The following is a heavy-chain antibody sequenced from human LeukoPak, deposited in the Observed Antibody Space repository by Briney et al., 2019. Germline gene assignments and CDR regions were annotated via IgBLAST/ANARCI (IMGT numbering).Heavy chain of an antibody. Sequence: QPGRSLRLSCAASGFNFDDYAMQWVRQTPGKGLEWVGSISWNSGSIDYADSVKGRFIISRDNARNSLFLQMNILTAEDTAIYYCVREGAYSTSPPAGYWGQGTLVSVSS. V-gene: IGHV3-9*01. CDR1: GFNFDDYA. CDR3: VREGAYSTSPPAGY. CDR2: ISWNSGSI. J-gene: IGHJ4*02. D-gene: IGHD6-6*01.